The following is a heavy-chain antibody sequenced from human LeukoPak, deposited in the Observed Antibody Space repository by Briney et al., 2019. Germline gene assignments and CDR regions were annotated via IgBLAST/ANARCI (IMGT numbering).Heavy chain of an antibody. J-gene: IGHJ4*02. V-gene: IGHV3-21*04. CDR1: GFTFSNYS. CDR2: ISSSSSYI. D-gene: IGHD6-6*01. CDR3: AKAPCEQLGCGGPYYFDY. Sequence: TGGSLRLSCAASGFTFSNYSMNWVRQAPGKGLEWVSSISSSSSYIHYADPVKGRFTISRDNSKNTLYLQMNSLRAEDTAVYYCAKAPCEQLGCGGPYYFDYWGQGTLVTVSS.